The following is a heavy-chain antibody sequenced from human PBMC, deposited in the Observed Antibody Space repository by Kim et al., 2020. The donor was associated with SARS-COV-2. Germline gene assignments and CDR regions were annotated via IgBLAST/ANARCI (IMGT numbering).Heavy chain of an antibody. CDR3: ASARWGPGGLLPYYFDY. J-gene: IGHJ4*02. D-gene: IGHD1-26*01. Sequence: LKSRVTISVDPSKNQFSLKLSSVTAADTAVYYCASARWGPGGLLPYYFDYWGQGTLVTVSS. V-gene: IGHV4-31*02.